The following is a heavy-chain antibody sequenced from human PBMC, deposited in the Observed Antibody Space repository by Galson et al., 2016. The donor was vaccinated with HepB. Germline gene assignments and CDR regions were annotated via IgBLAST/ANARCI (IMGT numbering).Heavy chain of an antibody. CDR2: ISRTGETF. CDR3: ARDRRHNYDFFDS. D-gene: IGHD3-22*01. CDR1: GFSFSSYN. V-gene: IGHV3-48*02. J-gene: IGHJ4*02. Sequence: SLRLSCAASGFSFSSYNMDWVRRAPGKGLEWVSYISRTGETFYYADSVKGRFTISRDNAKNLLYLQMNSLRDEDTAVYYCARDRRHNYDFFDSWGQGTPITVSS.